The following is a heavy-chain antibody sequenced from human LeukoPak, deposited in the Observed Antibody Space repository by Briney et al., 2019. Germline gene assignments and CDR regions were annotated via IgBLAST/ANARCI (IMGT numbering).Heavy chain of an antibody. CDR3: ARSATVTTGYFDY. V-gene: IGHV4-39*07. CDR1: GGSISSSGHY. CDR2: IYSNGNT. D-gene: IGHD4-17*01. J-gene: IGHJ4*02. Sequence: SETLSLTCSVSGGSISSSGHYWDWIRQSPEKGLDWIGSIYSNGNTYYNPSVKSRVTISVDTSKNQFSLKLTSVTAAETAVYYCARSATVTTGYFDYWGQGALVTVSS.